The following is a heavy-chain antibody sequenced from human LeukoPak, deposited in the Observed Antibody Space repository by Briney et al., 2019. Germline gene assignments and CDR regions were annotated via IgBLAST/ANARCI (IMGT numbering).Heavy chain of an antibody. CDR2: INTDGSST. CDR3: ANGAFRLYYIDV. D-gene: IGHD3-16*01. V-gene: IGHV3-74*01. J-gene: IGHJ6*03. CDR1: GFTFSNHW. Sequence: GGSLRLSCAASGFTFSNHWMHWVRQAPGKGLVWVSRINTDGSSTNYADSVKGRFTISRDNAKNTVYLQMNSLRAEDTAVYYCANGAFRLYYIDVWGKGTTVTVSS.